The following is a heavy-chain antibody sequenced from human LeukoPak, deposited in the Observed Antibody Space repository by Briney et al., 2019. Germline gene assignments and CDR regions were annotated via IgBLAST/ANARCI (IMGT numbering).Heavy chain of an antibody. V-gene: IGHV4-34*01. CDR1: GGSFSGYY. J-gene: IGHJ4*02. D-gene: IGHD6-6*01. Sequence: SETLSLTCAVYGGSFSGYYWSWIRQPPGRGLEWIGEINHSGSTNYNPSLKSRVTISADTSKNQFSLKLSSVTAADTAVYYCARGQTIEQQLVHFDYWGQGTLVTVSS. CDR2: INHSGST. CDR3: ARGQTIEQQLVHFDY.